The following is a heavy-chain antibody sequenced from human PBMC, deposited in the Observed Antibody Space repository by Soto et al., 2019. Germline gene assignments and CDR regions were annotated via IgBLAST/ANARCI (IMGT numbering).Heavy chain of an antibody. V-gene: IGHV4-61*01. CDR3: ARAEAQITMVRGVIIEYRVFDY. CDR1: GGSVSSGSYY. CDR2: IYYSGST. J-gene: IGHJ4*02. D-gene: IGHD3-10*01. Sequence: SETLSLTCTVSGGSVSSGSYYWSWIRQPPGKGLEWIGYIYYSGSTNYNPSLKSRVTISVDTSKNQFSLKLSSVTAADTAVYYCARAEAQITMVRGVIIEYRVFDYWGQGTRVTVSS.